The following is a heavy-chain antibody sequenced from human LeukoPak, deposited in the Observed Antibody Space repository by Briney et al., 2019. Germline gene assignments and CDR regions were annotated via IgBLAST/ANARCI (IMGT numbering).Heavy chain of an antibody. CDR3: ARRTLVVVVPAAFDY. J-gene: IGHJ4*02. Sequence: SETLSLTCTVSGGSISSGGYYWSWIRQHPGKGLEWIGSIYYSGSTNYNPSLQGRVTISLDTSRNQFSLKLSSVTAADTAVYYCARRTLVVVVPAAFDYWGQGTLVTVSS. CDR2: IYYSGST. D-gene: IGHD2-2*01. CDR1: GGSISSGGYY. V-gene: IGHV4-31*03.